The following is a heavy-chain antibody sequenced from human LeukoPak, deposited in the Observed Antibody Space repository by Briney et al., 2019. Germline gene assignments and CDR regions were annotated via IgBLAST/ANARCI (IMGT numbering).Heavy chain of an antibody. V-gene: IGHV3-30*18. J-gene: IGHJ3*02. CDR2: ISYDGSNK. D-gene: IGHD2-15*01. Sequence: GGSLRLSCAASGFTFSSYGMHWVRQAPGKGLEWVAVISYDGSNKYYADSVKGRFTISRDNSRNTLYLQMNSLRAEDTAVYYCAKDLRVVLIRDAFDIWGQGTMVTVSS. CDR1: GFTFSSYG. CDR3: AKDLRVVLIRDAFDI.